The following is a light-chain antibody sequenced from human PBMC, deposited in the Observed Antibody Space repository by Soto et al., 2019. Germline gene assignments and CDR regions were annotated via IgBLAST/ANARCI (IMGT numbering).Light chain of an antibody. CDR1: QSLLHSNGYQY. V-gene: IGKV2-28*01. CDR2: LGS. CDR3: MQSRQTPRT. Sequence: DIVMTQSPLSLPVTPGEPASISCRSSQSLLHSNGYQYLDWYLQKPGQSPQLLIYLGSNRASGVPDRFSGSGSGTDFTLKISRVEAEDVGVYYCMQSRQTPRTFGPGTKVDIK. J-gene: IGKJ3*01.